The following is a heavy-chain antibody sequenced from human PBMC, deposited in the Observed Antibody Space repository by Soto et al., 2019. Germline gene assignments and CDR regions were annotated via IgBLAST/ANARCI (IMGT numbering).Heavy chain of an antibody. CDR3: AREAGVHDWLDP. J-gene: IGHJ5*02. CDR1: GFTFNTYP. CDR2: ISSTAGRTS. V-gene: IGHV3-23*01. D-gene: IGHD3-10*01. Sequence: PGGSLRLSCATSGFTFNTYPMTWVRQAPGKGLEWVSSISSTAGRTSSYADSVKGRFAISRDFSDNTVYLQMNNLRVDDTAVYYCAREAGVHDWLDPWGQGTQVTVSS.